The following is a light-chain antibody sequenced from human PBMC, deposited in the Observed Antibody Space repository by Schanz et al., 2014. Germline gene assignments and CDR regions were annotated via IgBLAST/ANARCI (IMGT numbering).Light chain of an antibody. CDR1: SSDVGGYNY. CDR2: DVT. Sequence: QSALTQPPSASGSPGQSVTISCTGTSSDVGGYNYVAWYQQHPGKAPKLMISDVTRRPSGVPDRFSGSKSDNTASLTVSGLQAEDEADYYCSSYAGSINGVFGGGTKLTVL. CDR3: SSYAGSINGV. J-gene: IGLJ3*02. V-gene: IGLV2-8*01.